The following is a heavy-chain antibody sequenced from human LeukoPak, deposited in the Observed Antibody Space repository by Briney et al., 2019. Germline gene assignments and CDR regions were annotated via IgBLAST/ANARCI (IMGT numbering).Heavy chain of an antibody. Sequence: GGSLRLSCAASGFTFSTYAMSWVRQAPGRGLEWVSTISGSGGSTYYPDSVKGRFTISRDNSKNTLYLQMNSLRAEDTAEYYCAKVRGVVNLSYFDYWGQGTLVTVSS. CDR2: ISGSGGST. CDR1: GFTFSTYA. J-gene: IGHJ4*02. D-gene: IGHD4-23*01. CDR3: AKVRGVVNLSYFDY. V-gene: IGHV3-23*01.